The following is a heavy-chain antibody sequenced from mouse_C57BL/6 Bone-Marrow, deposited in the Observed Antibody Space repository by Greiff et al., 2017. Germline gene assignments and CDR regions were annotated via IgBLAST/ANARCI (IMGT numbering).Heavy chain of an antibody. J-gene: IGHJ2*01. CDR1: GFNIKDDY. Sequence: VHVKQSGAELVRPGASVKLSCTASGFNIKDDYMHWVKQRPEQGLEWIGWIDPENGDTEYASKFQGKATITADTSSNTAYLQLSSLTSEDTAVYYCTTLYGSSYDYWGQGTTLTVSS. CDR2: IDPENGDT. D-gene: IGHD1-1*01. CDR3: TTLYGSSYDY. V-gene: IGHV14-4*01.